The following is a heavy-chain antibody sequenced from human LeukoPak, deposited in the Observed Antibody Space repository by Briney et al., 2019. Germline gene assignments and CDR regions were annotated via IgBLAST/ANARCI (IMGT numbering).Heavy chain of an antibody. V-gene: IGHV4-59*01. Sequence: SETLSLTCTVSGGSISSYYWSWIRQPPGKGLEWIGYIYYSGSTNYNPSLKSRVTISVDTSKNQFSLKLSSVTAEDTAVYYCATEGKMVRGVYTDYWGQGTLVTVSS. CDR3: ATEGKMVRGVYTDY. D-gene: IGHD3-10*01. J-gene: IGHJ4*02. CDR1: GGSISSYY. CDR2: IYYSGST.